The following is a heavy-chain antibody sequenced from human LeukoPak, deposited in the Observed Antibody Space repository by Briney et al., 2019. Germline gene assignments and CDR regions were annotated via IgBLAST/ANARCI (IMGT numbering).Heavy chain of an antibody. V-gene: IGHV3-23*01. Sequence: GGSLRLSCAASGFTFSSYAMSWVRQAPGKGLEWVSAISGSGGSTYYADSVKGRFTISRDNSKNTLYLQMSSLRAEDTAVYYCVKSGESYSSSWFDLWGRGTLVTVSS. CDR3: VKSGESYSSSWFDL. J-gene: IGHJ2*01. D-gene: IGHD6-13*01. CDR1: GFTFSSYA. CDR2: ISGSGGST.